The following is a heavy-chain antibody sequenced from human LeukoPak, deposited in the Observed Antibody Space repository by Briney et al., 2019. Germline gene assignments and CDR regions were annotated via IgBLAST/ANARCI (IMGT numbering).Heavy chain of an antibody. CDR1: GGSISSGGYY. D-gene: IGHD5-18*01. Sequence: SETLSLTCTVSGGSISSGGYYWSWIRQHPGKGLEWIGYIYYSGSTYYTPSLRGRVTISVDTSKNQFSLNLSSVTAADTAVYYCARGYSLDYWGQGTLVTVSS. CDR3: ARGYSLDY. CDR2: IYYSGST. V-gene: IGHV4-30-4*08. J-gene: IGHJ4*02.